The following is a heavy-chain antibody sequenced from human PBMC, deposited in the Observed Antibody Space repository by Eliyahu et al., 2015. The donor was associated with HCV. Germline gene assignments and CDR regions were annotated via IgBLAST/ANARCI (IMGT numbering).Heavy chain of an antibody. D-gene: IGHD5-18*01. CDR3: TRDRLRRQLWTHYYYYGMDV. CDR2: IRSKAYGGTT. CDR1: GFTFGDYA. J-gene: IGHJ6*02. Sequence: EVQLVESGGGLVQPGRSLRLSCTASGFTFGDYAMSWFRQAPGKGLEWVGFIRSKAYGGTTEYAASVKGRFTISRDDSKSIAYLQMNSLKTEDTAVYYCTRDRLRRQLWTHYYYYGMDVWGQGTTVTVSS. V-gene: IGHV3-49*03.